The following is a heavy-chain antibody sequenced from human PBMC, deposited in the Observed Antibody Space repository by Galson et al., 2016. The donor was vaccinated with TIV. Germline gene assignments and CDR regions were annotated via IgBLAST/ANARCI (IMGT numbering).Heavy chain of an antibody. CDR1: GGSFRGYY. Sequence: ETLSLTCGVSGGSFRGYYLTWIRLPPGKGLEWIGEIDDSGSSNSIPSLKSRLTMSVDTSANRFSLQLSSVTAADTAVYYCTRGRFESGSYYNNGFDYWGQGTPVTVSS. CDR3: TRGRFESGSYYNNGFDY. V-gene: IGHV4-34*01. D-gene: IGHD3-10*01. J-gene: IGHJ4*02. CDR2: IDDSGSS.